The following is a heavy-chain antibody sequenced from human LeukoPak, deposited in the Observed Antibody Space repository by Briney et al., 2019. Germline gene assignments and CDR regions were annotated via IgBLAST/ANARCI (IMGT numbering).Heavy chain of an antibody. J-gene: IGHJ4*02. CDR2: MYYSGST. V-gene: IGHV4-39*01. D-gene: IGHD2-15*01. CDR3: ASIVVVAATIFDY. Sequence: SETLSLTCTVSGDSITRSNYYWGWIRQPPGKGLEWIGRMYYSGSTYHNPSPKSRVTISVDTSRNQFSLNLSSVTAADTAVYYCASIVVVAATIFDYWGQGTLVTVSS. CDR1: GDSITRSNYY.